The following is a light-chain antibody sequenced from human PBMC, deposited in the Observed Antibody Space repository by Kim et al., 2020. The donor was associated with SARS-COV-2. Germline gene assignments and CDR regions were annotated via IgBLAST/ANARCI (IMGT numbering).Light chain of an antibody. V-gene: IGLV2-14*04. Sequence: LQVTVSCTGTSIDGGANIYVSWYQQYPVIAPKFEIYDVSKRPSGVSNRFSGSKSGNTASLTISGLQVEDEADYYCSSYTSRNTWVFGGGTQLTVL. CDR1: SIDGGANIY. CDR3: SSYTSRNTWV. J-gene: IGLJ3*02. CDR2: DVS.